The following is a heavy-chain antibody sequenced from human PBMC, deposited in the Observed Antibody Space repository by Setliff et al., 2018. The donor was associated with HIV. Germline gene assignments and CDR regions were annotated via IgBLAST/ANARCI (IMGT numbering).Heavy chain of an antibody. CDR2: IYHTGST. CDR3: ARSIVPVASGYYYFEY. D-gene: IGHD3-3*01. V-gene: IGHV4-39*01. J-gene: IGHJ4*02. Sequence: KASETLSLTCNVSGGSINSTSYYWGWIRQPPGNGLEWLGSIYHTGSTYYKPSLKSRVTISVDTSKNQFSLRLSSVAAGDTAAYYCARSIVPVASGYYYFEYWGQGTLVTVSS. CDR1: GGSINSTSYY.